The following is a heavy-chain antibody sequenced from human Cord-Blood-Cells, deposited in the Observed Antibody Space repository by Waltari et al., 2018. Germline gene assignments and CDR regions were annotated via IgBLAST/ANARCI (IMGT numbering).Heavy chain of an antibody. Sequence: QVQLVQSGAEVKKPGASVKVSCKASGYTFTSYDINWVRQATGQGLEWMGWMNPNSGNTGYAQKFQGRVTMTRNTSISTAYMELSSLRSEDTAVYYCARVQRDGYNYAANFDYWGQGTLVTVSS. CDR1: GYTFTSYD. D-gene: IGHD5-12*01. V-gene: IGHV1-8*01. J-gene: IGHJ4*02. CDR2: MNPNSGNT. CDR3: ARVQRDGYNYAANFDY.